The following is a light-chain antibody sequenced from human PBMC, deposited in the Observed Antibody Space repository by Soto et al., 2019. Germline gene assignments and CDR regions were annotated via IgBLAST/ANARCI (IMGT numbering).Light chain of an antibody. V-gene: IGKV3-20*01. Sequence: EIVLTQSPGTLSLSPGERATLSCRASQSVSSSYLAWYLQKPGQAPRLLIYGASSRATGIPDRFSGSGSGTDFTLTISRLEPEDFAVYYCQQYGSSPPNFGGGTKVEIK. J-gene: IGKJ4*01. CDR2: GAS. CDR1: QSVSSSY. CDR3: QQYGSSPPN.